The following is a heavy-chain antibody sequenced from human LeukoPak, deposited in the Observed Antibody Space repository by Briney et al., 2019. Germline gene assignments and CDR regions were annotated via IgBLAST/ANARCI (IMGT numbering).Heavy chain of an antibody. D-gene: IGHD5-18*01. CDR2: IYYSGST. Sequence: SETLSLTCTVSGGSISSSSYYWGWIRQPPGKGLEWIGSIYYSGSTYYNPSLKSRVTISVDTSKNQFSLKLSSVTAADTAVYYCARGYSYGDDAFDIWGQGTMVTVSS. CDR1: GGSISSSSYY. J-gene: IGHJ3*02. CDR3: ARGYSYGDDAFDI. V-gene: IGHV4-39*07.